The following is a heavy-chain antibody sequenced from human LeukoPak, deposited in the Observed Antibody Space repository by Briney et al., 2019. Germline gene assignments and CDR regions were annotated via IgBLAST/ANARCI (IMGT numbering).Heavy chain of an antibody. Sequence: ASVTDSCKASGYTFTGYYMHWVRPAPGQGLEWMGWINPNSGGTNYAQKFQGRVTMTRDTSISTAYMELSRLRSDDTAVYYCARVLPPSIAAAGYYYYGMDVWGQGTTVTVSS. CDR2: INPNSGGT. J-gene: IGHJ6*02. V-gene: IGHV1-2*02. D-gene: IGHD6-13*01. CDR1: GYTFTGYY. CDR3: ARVLPPSIAAAGYYYYGMDV.